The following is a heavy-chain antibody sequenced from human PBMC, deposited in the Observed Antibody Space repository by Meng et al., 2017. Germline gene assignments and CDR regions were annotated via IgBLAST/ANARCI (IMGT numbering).Heavy chain of an antibody. Sequence: QGAGPGSANASGTQSLRCSCLSCSNSSSNWVSLAPQPPGKGLEWIGEIYHSGSTNYNPFLKSRVTISVDKSKNQFSLKLSSVTAADTAVYYCARIGDWGSTRYFDYWGQGTLVTVSS. CDR3: ARIGDWGSTRYFDY. D-gene: IGHD7-27*01. CDR2: IYHSGST. J-gene: IGHJ4*02. V-gene: IGHV4-4*02. CDR1: SCSNSSSNW.